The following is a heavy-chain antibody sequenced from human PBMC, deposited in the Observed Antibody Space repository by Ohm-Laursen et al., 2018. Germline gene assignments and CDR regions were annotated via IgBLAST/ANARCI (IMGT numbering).Heavy chain of an antibody. CDR1: GGSISSYY. CDR3: ARGRWIQDGGSTANDY. Sequence: ALSLTCTVSGGSISSYYWSWIRQPPGKGLEWIGYIHYSGNTNYNPSLKSRVTISVDTSKNQFSLRLRSVTAADTAMYFFARGRWIQDGGSTANDYWGQGTLVTVSS. CDR2: IHYSGNT. V-gene: IGHV4-59*01. D-gene: IGHD5-18*01. J-gene: IGHJ4*02.